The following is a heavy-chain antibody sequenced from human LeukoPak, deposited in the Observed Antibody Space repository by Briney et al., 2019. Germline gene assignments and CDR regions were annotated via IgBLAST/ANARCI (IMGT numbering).Heavy chain of an antibody. V-gene: IGHV1-24*01. CDR3: ATLFPPIRFLEWLGTDY. D-gene: IGHD3-3*01. CDR1: GYTLTELS. J-gene: IGHJ4*02. Sequence: ASVKVSCKVSGYTLTELSMHWVRQAPGKGLEWMGGFDPEDGETIYAQKFQGRVTMTEDTSTDTAYMELSSLRSEDTAVYYCATLFPPIRFLEWLGTDYWGQGTLVAVSS. CDR2: FDPEDGET.